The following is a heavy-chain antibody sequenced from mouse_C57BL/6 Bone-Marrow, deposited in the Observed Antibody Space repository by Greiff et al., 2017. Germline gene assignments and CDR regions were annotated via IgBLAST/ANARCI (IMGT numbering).Heavy chain of an antibody. J-gene: IGHJ1*03. CDR2: ISYDGSN. V-gene: IGHV3-6*01. CDR3: ARENGSSYAQDV. D-gene: IGHD1-1*01. Sequence: ESGPGLVKPSQSLSLTCSVTGYSITSGYYWNWIRQFPGNKLEWMGYISYDGSNNYNPSLKNRISITRDTSKNQFFLKLNSVTTEDTATYYCARENGSSYAQDVWGTGTTVTVSS. CDR1: GYSITSGYY.